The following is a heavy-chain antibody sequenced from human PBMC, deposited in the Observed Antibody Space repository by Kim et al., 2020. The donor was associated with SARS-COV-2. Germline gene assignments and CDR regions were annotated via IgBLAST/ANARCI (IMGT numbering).Heavy chain of an antibody. CDR3: ARGRAMVRGVLYYFDY. V-gene: IGHV4-34*01. J-gene: IGHJ4*02. Sequence: LKSRVTISVDTSKNQFSLKLSSVTAADTAVYYCARGRAMVRGVLYYFDYWGQGTLVTVSS. D-gene: IGHD3-10*01.